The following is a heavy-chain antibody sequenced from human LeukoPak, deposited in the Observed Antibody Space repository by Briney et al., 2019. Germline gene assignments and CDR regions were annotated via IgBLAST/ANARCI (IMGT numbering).Heavy chain of an antibody. J-gene: IGHJ4*02. Sequence: GGSLRLSCAASGFTFSNAWMSWVRQAPGKGLEWVGRIKSKTDGGTTDYAAPVKGRFTISRDDSKNTLYLQMNSLKTEDTAVYYCTADDYYDSSGYHTLGDYWGQGTLVTVSS. D-gene: IGHD3-22*01. V-gene: IGHV3-15*01. CDR1: GFTFSNAW. CDR2: IKSKTDGGTT. CDR3: TADDYYDSSGYHTLGDY.